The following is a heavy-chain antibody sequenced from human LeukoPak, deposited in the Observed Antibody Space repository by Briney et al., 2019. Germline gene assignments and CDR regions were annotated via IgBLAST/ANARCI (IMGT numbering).Heavy chain of an antibody. J-gene: IGHJ4*02. Sequence: SETLSLTCAVYGGSFSGYCWSWIRQPPGKGLEWIGEINHSGSTNYNPSLKSRITISVDTSKNQFSLKLSSVTAADTAVYYCASRRGPYSSSSDWGQGTLVTVSS. D-gene: IGHD6-13*01. CDR1: GGSFSGYC. CDR3: ASRRGPYSSSSD. V-gene: IGHV4-34*01. CDR2: INHSGST.